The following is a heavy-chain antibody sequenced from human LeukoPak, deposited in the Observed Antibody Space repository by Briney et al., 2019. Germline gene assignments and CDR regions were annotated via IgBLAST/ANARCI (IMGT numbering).Heavy chain of an antibody. Sequence: GGSLRHSCAASGFTFSTYGMNWVRQAPGKGLEWVLYISSSSSTIYYADSVKGRFTISRDNAKNSLYLQMNRLRDEDTAVYYCARVYNSSWYYFDYWGQGTLVTVSS. D-gene: IGHD6-13*01. CDR3: ARVYNSSWYYFDY. CDR1: GFTFSTYG. CDR2: ISSSSSTI. J-gene: IGHJ4*02. V-gene: IGHV3-48*02.